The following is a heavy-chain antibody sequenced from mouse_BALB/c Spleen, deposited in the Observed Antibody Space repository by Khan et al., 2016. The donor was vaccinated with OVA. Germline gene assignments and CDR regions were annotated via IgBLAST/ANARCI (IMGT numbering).Heavy chain of an antibody. CDR3: VRLWLRYATDY. CDR1: GFTFNTYA. D-gene: IGHD2-2*01. CDR2: IRSKSNNYAT. Sequence: EVQLVESGGGLVQPKGSLKLSCAASGFTFNTYAMNWVRQAPGKGLEWVARIRSKSNNYATYYADSVTDRFTISRDDSQSMLYLQMNNLKTEDTAMYYCVRLWLRYATDYWGQGTSVTVSS. J-gene: IGHJ4*01. V-gene: IGHV10-1*02.